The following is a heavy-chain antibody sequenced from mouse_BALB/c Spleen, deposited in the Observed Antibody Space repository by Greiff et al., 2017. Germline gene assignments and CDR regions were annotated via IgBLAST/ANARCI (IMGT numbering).Heavy chain of an antibody. CDR1: GFSLSTSGMG. V-gene: IGHV8-12*01. Sequence: QVTLKVFGPGILQPSQTLSLTCSFSGFSLSTSGMGVSWIRQPSGKGLEWLAHIYWDDDKRYNPSLKSRLTISKDTSRNQVFLKITSVDTADTATYYCARTTVVAHMDYWGQGTSVTVSS. D-gene: IGHD1-1*01. CDR3: ARTTVVAHMDY. CDR2: IYWDDDK. J-gene: IGHJ4*01.